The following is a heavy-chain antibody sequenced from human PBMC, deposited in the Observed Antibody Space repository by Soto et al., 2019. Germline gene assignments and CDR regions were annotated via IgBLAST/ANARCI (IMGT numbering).Heavy chain of an antibody. Sequence: SVILSLTCTVSGGSMSIYYWCWILQHPGKVLEWIGYIYDSGTTNYHPSLKSRLTISVDTSKTQFSLKLSSVTAADPAVYYCATEADWQGGYFDCRGPGTLVTVS. D-gene: IGHD3-16*01. V-gene: IGHV4-59*01. CDR3: ATEADWQGGYFDC. CDR1: GGSMSIYY. CDR2: IYDSGTT. J-gene: IGHJ4*02.